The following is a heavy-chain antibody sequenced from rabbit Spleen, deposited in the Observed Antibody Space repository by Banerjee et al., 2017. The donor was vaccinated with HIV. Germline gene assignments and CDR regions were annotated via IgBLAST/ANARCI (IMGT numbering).Heavy chain of an antibody. D-gene: IGHD8-1*01. CDR2: IEGGSSAFS. CDR3: ARDSGSSFSSYGMDL. CDR1: GFSFSSSDY. Sequence: QSLEESGGGLVQPEGSLTLTCIGSGFSFSSSDYMCWVRQAPGKGLEWIACIEGGSSAFSYFASWAKGRFTCSKTSSTTVTLQMTSLTAADTATYFCARDSGSSFSSYGMDLWGPGTLVTVS. V-gene: IGHV1S40*01. J-gene: IGHJ6*01.